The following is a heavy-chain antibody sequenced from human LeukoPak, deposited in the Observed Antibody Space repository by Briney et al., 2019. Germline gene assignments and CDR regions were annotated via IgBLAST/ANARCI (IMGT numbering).Heavy chain of an antibody. Sequence: ASVKVSCKPYGYTLTGYYMHWVRQAPGQGLEWMGRINPKSGGTNYAQKFQGRVTMTRDTSISTAYLELSRLRSDDTAVYFCARERGYYFDFWGQGTLVTVPS. J-gene: IGHJ4*02. CDR2: INPKSGGT. CDR3: ARERGYYFDF. V-gene: IGHV1-2*06. D-gene: IGHD3-10*01. CDR1: GYTLTGYY.